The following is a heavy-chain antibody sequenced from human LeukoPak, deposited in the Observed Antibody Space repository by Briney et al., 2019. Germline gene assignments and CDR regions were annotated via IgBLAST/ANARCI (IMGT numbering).Heavy chain of an antibody. CDR2: ISSSSSAI. CDR1: GFTFSFYS. J-gene: IGHJ5*02. D-gene: IGHD3-22*01. CDR3: TRDPVRYYDSSGYYSNWFDP. Sequence: GGSLRLSCAASGFTFSFYSMNWVRQAPGKGLEWVSYISSSSSAIYYADSVKGRFTISRDNAKNSLYLQMNSLKTEDTAVYYCTRDPVRYYDSSGYYSNWFDPWGQGTLVTVSS. V-gene: IGHV3-48*01.